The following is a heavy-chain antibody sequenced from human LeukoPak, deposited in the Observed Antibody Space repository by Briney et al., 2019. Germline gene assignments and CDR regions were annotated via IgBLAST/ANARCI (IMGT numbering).Heavy chain of an antibody. D-gene: IGHD6-19*01. V-gene: IGHV3-9*01. CDR2: ISWNSGSI. CDR1: GFTFSDHW. Sequence: GGSLRLSCAASGFTFSDHWMAWVRQAPGKGLEWVSGISWNSGSIGYADSVKGRFTISRDNAKNSLYLQMNSLRAEDTALYYCAKDVGSSGWLLFDYWGQGTLVTVSS. CDR3: AKDVGSSGWLLFDY. J-gene: IGHJ4*02.